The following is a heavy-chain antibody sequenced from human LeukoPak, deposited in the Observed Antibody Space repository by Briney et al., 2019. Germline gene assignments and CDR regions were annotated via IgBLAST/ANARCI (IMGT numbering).Heavy chain of an antibody. CDR2: INPSGGST. D-gene: IGHD2-2*01. Sequence: ASVKVSCKASGYTFTSYYMHWVRQAPGQGLEWMGLINPSGGSTSYAQKFQGRVTMTRDTSTSTVYMELSSLRSEDTAVYYCARGGYCSSTSCLAASWFDPWGQGTLVTVSS. J-gene: IGHJ5*02. CDR1: GYTFTSYY. V-gene: IGHV1-46*01. CDR3: ARGGYCSSTSCLAASWFDP.